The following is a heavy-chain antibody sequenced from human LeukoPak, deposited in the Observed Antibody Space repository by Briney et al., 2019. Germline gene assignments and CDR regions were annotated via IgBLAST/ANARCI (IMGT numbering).Heavy chain of an antibody. CDR1: GFTFSSYG. V-gene: IGHV3-30*18. J-gene: IGHJ4*02. CDR2: ISYGGSNK. D-gene: IGHD2-21*02. CDR3: AKDNYRLVTAIPDY. Sequence: RAGGSLRLSCAASGFTFSSYGMHWVRQAPGKGLEWVAVISYGGSNKYYADSVKGRFTISRDNSKNTLYLQMNSLRAEDTAVYYCAKDNYRLVTAIPDYWGQGTLVTVSS.